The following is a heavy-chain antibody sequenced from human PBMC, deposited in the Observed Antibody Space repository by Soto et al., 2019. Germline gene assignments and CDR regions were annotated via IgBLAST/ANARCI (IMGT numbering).Heavy chain of an antibody. CDR1: ADTFTSYY. CDR2: INPNGGST. Sequence: GASVKVSCKAPADTFTSYYIHWVRQAPGHGLEWMGIINPNGGSTRFAQTFQGRITMTRDTSTSTVYMELRSMRSEDTAIYYCARSSAGVFGIILERYNWLPPWGQGSLVTVSS. V-gene: IGHV1-46*01. CDR3: ARSSAGVFGIILERYNWLPP. D-gene: IGHD3-16*02. J-gene: IGHJ5*02.